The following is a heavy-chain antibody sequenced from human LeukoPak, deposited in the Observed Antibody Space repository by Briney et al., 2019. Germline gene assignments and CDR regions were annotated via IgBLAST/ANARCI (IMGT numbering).Heavy chain of an antibody. J-gene: IGHJ2*01. CDR2: IIPIFGTA. Sequence: SVKVSCKASGGTFSSYAISWVRQAPGQGLEWMGRIIPIFGTANYAQKFQGRVTITTDESTSTAYMELSSLRSEDTAVYYRARDHSSWLRFGTLYWYFDLWGRGTLVTVPS. D-gene: IGHD5-12*01. CDR3: ARDHSSWLRFGTLYWYFDL. CDR1: GGTFSSYA. V-gene: IGHV1-69*05.